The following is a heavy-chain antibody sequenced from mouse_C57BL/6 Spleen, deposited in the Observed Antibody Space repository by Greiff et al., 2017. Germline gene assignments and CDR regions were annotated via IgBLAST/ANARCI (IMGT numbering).Heavy chain of an antibody. Sequence: DVKLVESGGDLVKPGGSLKLSCAASGFTFSSYGMSWVRQTPDKRLEWVATISSGGSYTYYPDSVKGRFTISRDNAKNTLYLQMSSLKSEDTAMYYCARQDYDSFFDYWGQGTTLTVSS. CDR2: ISSGGSYT. D-gene: IGHD2-4*01. J-gene: IGHJ2*01. CDR1: GFTFSSYG. V-gene: IGHV5-6*02. CDR3: ARQDYDSFFDY.